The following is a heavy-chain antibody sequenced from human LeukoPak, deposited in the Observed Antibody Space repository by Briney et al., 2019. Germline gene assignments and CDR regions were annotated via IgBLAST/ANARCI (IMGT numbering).Heavy chain of an antibody. J-gene: IGHJ3*02. V-gene: IGHV3-66*01. CDR2: IYSGGTT. D-gene: IGHD6-19*01. CDR1: GFTFSSDA. CDR3: AGSDTPYSSGWNDAFDI. Sequence: GGSLRLSCAASGFTFSSDAMSWVRQAPGKGLEWVSVIYSGGTTYYAASVKGRFTISRDSSKNTLYLQMNSLRAEDTAVYYCAGSDTPYSSGWNDAFDIWGQGTMVTVSS.